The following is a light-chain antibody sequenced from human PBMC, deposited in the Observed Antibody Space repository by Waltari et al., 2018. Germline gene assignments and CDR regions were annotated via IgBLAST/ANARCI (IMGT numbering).Light chain of an antibody. J-gene: IGLJ3*02. CDR1: NSNIGKYN. V-gene: IGLV1-47*01. CDR3: AAWDDSLYGV. CDR2: RNN. Sequence: QSVLTQPPSASGTPGQRVTISCSASNSNIGKYNVYWYQQVPGTAPKLLIYRNNQRPSGVPDRFYGSKSDTSASLAISGLRSDDEADYYCAAWDDSLYGVFGGGTKLTVL.